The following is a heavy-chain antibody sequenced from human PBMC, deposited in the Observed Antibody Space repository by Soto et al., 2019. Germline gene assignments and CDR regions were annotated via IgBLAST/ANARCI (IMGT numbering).Heavy chain of an antibody. CDR1: GGTFVSSA. V-gene: IGHV1-69*01. D-gene: IGHD2-15*01. J-gene: IGHJ5*02. Sequence: QVQLVQSGAELKEPGSSVRVSCRVSGGTFVSSAFAWVRQSLGEGIVWMGGIVPILGTTKYAEKFQGRVTISADESTRTAYLELSSLVLADTAVYFCAKKNPHGDSNKAWLDPWGQGTLVIVSS. CDR3: AKKNPHGDSNKAWLDP. CDR2: IVPILGTT.